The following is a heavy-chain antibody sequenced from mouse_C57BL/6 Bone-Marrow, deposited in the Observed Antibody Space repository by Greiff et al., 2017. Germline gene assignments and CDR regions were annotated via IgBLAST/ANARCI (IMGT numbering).Heavy chain of an antibody. Sequence: QVQLQQSGAELVKPGASVKISCKASGYAFSSYWMNWVKQRPGKGLEWIGQIYPGDGDTNYNGKFKGKATLTADKSSSTAYMQLSSLTSEDSAVYFCARRIKGYYGSSLDYWGQGTTLTVSS. CDR2: IYPGDGDT. V-gene: IGHV1-80*01. CDR3: ARRIKGYYGSSLDY. CDR1: GYAFSSYW. J-gene: IGHJ2*01. D-gene: IGHD1-1*01.